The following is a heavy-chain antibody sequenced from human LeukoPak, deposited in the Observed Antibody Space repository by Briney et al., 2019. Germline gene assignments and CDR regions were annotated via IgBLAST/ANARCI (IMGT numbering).Heavy chain of an antibody. Sequence: SETLSPTCAVYGGSFSGYYWSWIRQPPGKGLEWIGEINHSGSTNYNPSLKSRVTISVDTSKNQFSLKLSSVTAADTAVYYCARSNYDILTGYRRPLPFDPWGQGTLVTVSS. CDR3: ARSNYDILTGYRRPLPFDP. D-gene: IGHD3-9*01. CDR2: INHSGST. J-gene: IGHJ5*02. CDR1: GGSFSGYY. V-gene: IGHV4-34*01.